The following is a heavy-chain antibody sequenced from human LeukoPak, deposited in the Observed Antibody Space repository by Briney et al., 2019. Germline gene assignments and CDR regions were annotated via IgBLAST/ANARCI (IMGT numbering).Heavy chain of an antibody. V-gene: IGHV3-21*01. CDR1: GFTFSSYE. J-gene: IGHJ4*02. D-gene: IGHD3-22*01. CDR3: ARVHDSRDY. Sequence: PGGSLRLSCAASGFTFSSYEMNWVRQAPGKGVEWVSSISSSSSYIYYADSVKGPFTISRDNAKNSLYLQMNSLRAEDTAVYYCARVHDSRDYWGQGTLVTVSS. CDR2: ISSSSSYI.